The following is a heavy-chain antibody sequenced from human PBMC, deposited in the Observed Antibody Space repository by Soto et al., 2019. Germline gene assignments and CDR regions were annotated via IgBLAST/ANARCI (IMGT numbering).Heavy chain of an antibody. J-gene: IGHJ4*02. Sequence: QVQLQESGPGLVKPSQTLSLTCTVSGGSISSGGYYWSWIRQHPGKGLEWIGYIYYSGSTYYNPSLTSRVTISVDTSKNQFSLKLSSVTAADTAVYYCARDSSGSYPPFDYWGQGTLVTVSS. V-gene: IGHV4-31*03. CDR3: ARDSSGSYPPFDY. CDR2: IYYSGST. CDR1: GGSISSGGYY. D-gene: IGHD1-26*01.